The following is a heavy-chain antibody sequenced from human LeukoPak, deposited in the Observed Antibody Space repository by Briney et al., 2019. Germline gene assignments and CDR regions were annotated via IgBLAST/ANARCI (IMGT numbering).Heavy chain of an antibody. Sequence: PGRSLRLSCAASGFTFDDYAMPWVRQAPGKGLEWVSGISWNSGGIGYADSVKGRFTISRDNAKNSLYLQMNSLRAEDTALYYCAKDRGSYYDSSGYFGYWGQGTLVTVSS. CDR2: ISWNSGGI. CDR1: GFTFDDYA. D-gene: IGHD3-22*01. J-gene: IGHJ4*02. CDR3: AKDRGSYYDSSGYFGY. V-gene: IGHV3-9*01.